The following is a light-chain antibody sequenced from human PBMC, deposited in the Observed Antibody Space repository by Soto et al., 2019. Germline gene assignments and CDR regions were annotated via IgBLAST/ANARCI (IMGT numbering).Light chain of an antibody. CDR1: TGTVTSGHY. CDR2: DTT. CDR3: LLSYTGPLWV. V-gene: IGLV7-46*01. J-gene: IGLJ3*02. Sequence: QTVVTQEPSLTVSPGGTVTLTCGSSTGTVTSGHYPYWFQQKPGQAPRTLIYDTTNKHSWTPARFSGSLLGGKAALTLSGAQPEDEAEYYCLLSYTGPLWVFGGGTKLTVL.